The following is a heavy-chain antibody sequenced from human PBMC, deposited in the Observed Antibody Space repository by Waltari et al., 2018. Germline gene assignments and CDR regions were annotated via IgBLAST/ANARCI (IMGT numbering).Heavy chain of an antibody. V-gene: IGHV1-69*01. J-gene: IGHJ6*02. CDR3: ARVVTTYSYYYYYGMDV. Sequence: QVQLVQSGAEVKKPGSSVKVSCKASGGTFSSYAISWVRQAPGQGLEWMGGIIPSFGTASYAQKFQGRVTITADEATSTAYMELSSLRSEDTAVYYCARVVTTYSYYYYYGMDVWGQGTTVTVSS. CDR2: IIPSFGTA. D-gene: IGHD5-12*01. CDR1: GGTFSSYA.